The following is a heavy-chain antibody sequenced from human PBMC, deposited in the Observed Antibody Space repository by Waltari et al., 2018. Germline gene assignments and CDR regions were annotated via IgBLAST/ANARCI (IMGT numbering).Heavy chain of an antibody. CDR2: IYYSGST. Sequence: QVQLQESGPGLVKPSETLSLTCTVPGGSISSYYWSWIRQPPGKGLEWIGSIYYSGSTNYNPSLKSRVTISVDTSKNQFSLKLSSVTAADTAVYYCARYSSSSRWFDPWGQGTLVTVSS. J-gene: IGHJ5*02. CDR3: ARYSSSSRWFDP. CDR1: GGSISSYY. D-gene: IGHD6-6*01. V-gene: IGHV4-59*01.